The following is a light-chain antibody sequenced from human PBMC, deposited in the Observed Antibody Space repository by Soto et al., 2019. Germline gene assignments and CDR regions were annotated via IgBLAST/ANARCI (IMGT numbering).Light chain of an antibody. CDR3: QQYGSSRLT. V-gene: IGKV3-15*01. CDR2: GAS. J-gene: IGKJ4*01. CDR1: QSVSSN. Sequence: EIVMTQSLASQSVSPGVRATLSSRASQSVSSNLAWYQQKPGQAPRLLIYGASTRATGIPARFSGSGSGTEFTLTISSLQSEDFAVYYCQQYGSSRLTFGGGTKVDIK.